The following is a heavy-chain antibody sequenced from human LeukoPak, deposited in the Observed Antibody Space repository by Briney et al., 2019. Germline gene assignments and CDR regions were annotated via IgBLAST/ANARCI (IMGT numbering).Heavy chain of an antibody. Sequence: PSETLSLTCTVSGASISSGDYYWSWIRQPPREGLEWIGYTYYSGSTYYNPSLKSRLTISVDTSKNQFSLKLDSVTAADTAVYYCARAKGTGYGIDYWGQGTLVTVSS. CDR2: TYYSGST. D-gene: IGHD5-12*01. V-gene: IGHV4-30-4*01. J-gene: IGHJ4*02. CDR1: GASISSGDYY. CDR3: ARAKGTGYGIDY.